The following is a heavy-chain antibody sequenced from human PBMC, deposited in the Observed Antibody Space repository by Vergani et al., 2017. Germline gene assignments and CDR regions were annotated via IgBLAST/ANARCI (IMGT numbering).Heavy chain of an antibody. V-gene: IGHV4-61*08. J-gene: IGHJ5*02. D-gene: IGHD3-10*01. CDR3: GRVADFYGLGSRLLDL. CDR1: GGSISSAGYY. CDR2: MYHSGST. Sequence: QVQLQESGPGLVKPSQTLSLTCTVSGGSISSAGYYWSWIRQPPGKGLEWIGYMYHSGSTNYNPSLETRVTISGDTSKNQFSLKLNSVTAADTAVYYCGRVADFYGLGSRLLDLWGQGILVTVTS.